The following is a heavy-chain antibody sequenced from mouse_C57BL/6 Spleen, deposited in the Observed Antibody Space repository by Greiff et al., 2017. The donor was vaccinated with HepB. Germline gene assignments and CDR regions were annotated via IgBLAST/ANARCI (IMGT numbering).Heavy chain of an antibody. Sequence: QVQLQESGAELAKPGASVKLSCKASGYTFTSYWMHWVKQRPGQGLEWIGYINPSSGYTKYNQKFKDKATLTADKSSSTAYMQLSSLTYEDSAVYYCARQIADYYGSSYVGIDYWGQGTTLTVSS. J-gene: IGHJ2*01. CDR2: INPSSGYT. V-gene: IGHV1-7*01. CDR3: ARQIADYYGSSYVGIDY. D-gene: IGHD1-1*01. CDR1: GYTFTSYW.